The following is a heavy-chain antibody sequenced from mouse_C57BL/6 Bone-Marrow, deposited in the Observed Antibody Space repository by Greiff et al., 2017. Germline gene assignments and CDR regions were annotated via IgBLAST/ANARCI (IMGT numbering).Heavy chain of an antibody. V-gene: IGHV5-4*03. J-gene: IGHJ3*01. CDR1: GFTFSSYA. CDR2: ISDGGSYT. D-gene: IGHD2-2*01. Sequence: EVKLVESGGGLVKPGGSLKLSCAASGFTFSSYAMSWVRQTPEKRLEWVATISDGGSYTYYPDNVKGRFTISRDNAKNNLYLQMSHLKSEDTAMYYCARRGYDFAYWGQGTLVTVSA. CDR3: ARRGYDFAY.